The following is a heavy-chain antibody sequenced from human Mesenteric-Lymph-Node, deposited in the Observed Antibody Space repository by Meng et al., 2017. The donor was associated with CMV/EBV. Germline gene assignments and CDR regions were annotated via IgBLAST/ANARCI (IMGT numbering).Heavy chain of an antibody. CDR2: ISPGDSET. CDR1: GYTFTNHW. J-gene: IGHJ4*01. D-gene: IGHD1-26*01. CDR3: ASMLSGSFYVDY. Sequence: GESLKISCKVSGYTFTNHWIGWVRQMPGKGLEWMGIISPGDSETRYSPSFQGQVTISADKSITTAYLQWSSLKASDTAMYYCASMLSGSFYVDYWGQGTLVTVSS. V-gene: IGHV5-51*01.